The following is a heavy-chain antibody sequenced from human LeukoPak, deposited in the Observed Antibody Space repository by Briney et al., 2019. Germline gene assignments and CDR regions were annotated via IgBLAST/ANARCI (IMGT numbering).Heavy chain of an antibody. V-gene: IGHV3-23*01. CDR1: GFIFSSYE. D-gene: IGHD6-19*01. CDR2: ISGSGAGT. J-gene: IGHJ4*02. CDR3: AKETQQWLAFDY. Sequence: GGSLRLSCAASGFIFSSYEMSWVRQAPGKGLEWVSGISGSGAGTYYADSVKGRFTISRDNSRNTLYMQMNSLRVEDAAVYYCAKETQQWLAFDYWGQGTLLTVSS.